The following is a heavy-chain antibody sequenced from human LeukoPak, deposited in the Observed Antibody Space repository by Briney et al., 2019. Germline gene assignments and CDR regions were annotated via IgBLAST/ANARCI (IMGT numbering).Heavy chain of an antibody. V-gene: IGHV1-2*02. Sequence: ASVKVSCKASGYTFTSYYMHWVRQAPGQGLEWMGWISPNSGGTNYAQKFQGRVTMTRDTSISTAYMELSRLRSDDTAVYYCARTLYYYDSSGPADYWGQGTLVTVSS. CDR2: ISPNSGGT. CDR3: ARTLYYYDSSGPADY. CDR1: GYTFTSYY. D-gene: IGHD3-22*01. J-gene: IGHJ4*02.